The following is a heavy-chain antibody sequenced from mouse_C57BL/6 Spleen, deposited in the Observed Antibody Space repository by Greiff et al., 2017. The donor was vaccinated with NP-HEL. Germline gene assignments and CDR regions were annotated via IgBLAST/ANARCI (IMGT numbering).Heavy chain of an antibody. CDR2: IDPANGNT. Sequence: EVKLQESVAELVRPGASVKLSCTASGFNIKNTYMHWVKQRPEQGLEWIGRIDPANGNTKYTPKFPDKATITAETSSNPAYLQLSILTSEDTAIYYGAREALGSIYGDCWGQGTTLTVSS. V-gene: IGHV14-3*01. J-gene: IGHJ2*01. D-gene: IGHD1-1*01. CDR1: GFNIKNTY. CDR3: AREALGSIYGDC.